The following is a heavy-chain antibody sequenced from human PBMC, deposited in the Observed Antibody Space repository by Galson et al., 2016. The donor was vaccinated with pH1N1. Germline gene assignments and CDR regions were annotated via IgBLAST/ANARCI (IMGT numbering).Heavy chain of an antibody. CDR1: GFAFSSYW. Sequence: SLRLSCAASGFAFSSYWMHWVRQAPGKGLEWVANIKEDGSEKYYVESVKGRFTISRDNAKNSLYLQMNSLRAEDTTVYYCARAIGSSSPYWGQGALVTVSS. V-gene: IGHV3-7*01. J-gene: IGHJ4*02. CDR2: IKEDGSEK. D-gene: IGHD6-6*01. CDR3: ARAIGSSSPY.